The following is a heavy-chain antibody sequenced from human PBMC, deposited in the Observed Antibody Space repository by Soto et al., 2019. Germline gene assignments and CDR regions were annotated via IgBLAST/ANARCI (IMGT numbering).Heavy chain of an antibody. J-gene: IGHJ4*02. CDR3: AKSRGSHDFDY. Sequence: GGSLRLSCAASGFAFSNYAMSWVRQAPGKGLEWVSIAGGNTFYADSVKGRFTISRDNSKNTLYLQMNSLRAEDTAVYYCAKSRGSHDFDYWGQGTLVTVSS. D-gene: IGHD3-10*01. CDR1: GFAFSNYA. V-gene: IGHV3-23*01. CDR2: AGGNT.